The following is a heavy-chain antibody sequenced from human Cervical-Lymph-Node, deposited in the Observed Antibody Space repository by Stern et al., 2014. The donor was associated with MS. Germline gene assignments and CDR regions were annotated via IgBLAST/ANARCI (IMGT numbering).Heavy chain of an antibody. J-gene: IGHJ4*02. CDR2: IWYDGSNK. CDR3: ARDDGSGYYYYDS. D-gene: IGHD3-22*01. CDR1: GFTFSNSG. Sequence: VQLVESGGGVVQPGRSLRLSCAASGFTFSNSGMHWVRQAPGKGLEWGALIWYDGSNKYYGESVKGRFTISRDNSKKTLYLQMNSLRAEDTAVYYCARDDGSGYYYYDSWGQGILVTVSS. V-gene: IGHV3-33*01.